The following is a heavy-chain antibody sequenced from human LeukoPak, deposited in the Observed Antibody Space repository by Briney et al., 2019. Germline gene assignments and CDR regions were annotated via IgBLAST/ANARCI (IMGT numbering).Heavy chain of an antibody. D-gene: IGHD3-10*01. J-gene: IGHJ4*02. CDR1: GYTLTELS. CDR2: FDPEDGET. V-gene: IGHV1-24*01. CDR3: ARYHESGSLDY. Sequence: ASVKVSCKVSGYTLTELSMHWVRQAPGKGLEWMGGFDPEDGETIYAQKFQGRVTMTTDPSTNTVYMDLRSLRSDDTAVYYCARYHESGSLDYWGQGTLVTVSS.